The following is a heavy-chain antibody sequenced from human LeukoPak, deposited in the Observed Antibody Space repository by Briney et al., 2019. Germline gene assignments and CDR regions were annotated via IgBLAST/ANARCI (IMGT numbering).Heavy chain of an antibody. CDR1: GGSISSYY. D-gene: IGHD5-12*01. CDR2: ISDSGST. V-gene: IGHV4-59*08. CDR3: ARRGGTVVGDTGYHYWYFDN. Sequence: PSETLSLTCTVSGGSISSYYWSWVRQFPGKGLEWIGYISDSGSTNYSPSLESRVTISVDTSKNKFFLTLSSVTAADTAVYYCARRGGTVVGDTGYHYWYFDNWGQGTLVTVSS. J-gene: IGHJ4*02.